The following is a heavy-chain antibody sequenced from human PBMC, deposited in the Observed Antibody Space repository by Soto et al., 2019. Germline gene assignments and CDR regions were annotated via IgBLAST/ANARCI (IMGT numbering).Heavy chain of an antibody. V-gene: IGHV3-7*01. CDR3: ARPLGWRDAFDI. Sequence: EVQLVEFGGGSVQPGGSLRLSCAASGFTFSNYWMSWVRQAPGKGLEWVANIKQDGSEEYYVDSVKGRFTISRDSDKNSVYLQMNSLGAEDTAVYYCARPLGWRDAFDIWGQGTMVTVSS. CDR1: GFTFSNYW. J-gene: IGHJ3*02. CDR2: IKQDGSEE. D-gene: IGHD6-19*01.